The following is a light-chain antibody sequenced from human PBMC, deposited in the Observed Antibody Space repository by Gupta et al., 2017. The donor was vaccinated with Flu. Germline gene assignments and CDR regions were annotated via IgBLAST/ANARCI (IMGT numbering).Light chain of an antibody. Sequence: ELTQDPAVSVALGQTVRIPCQGDSLSRYSASWYQQKPGPAPVRFIHSKNNRPSGIPDRVSASTSGNTASLTTTWAQAEDEADYYCSSPDSSGNQVVFGGGTKLTVL. CDR1: SLSRYS. CDR2: SKN. V-gene: IGLV3-19*01. J-gene: IGLJ2*01. CDR3: SSPDSSGNQVV.